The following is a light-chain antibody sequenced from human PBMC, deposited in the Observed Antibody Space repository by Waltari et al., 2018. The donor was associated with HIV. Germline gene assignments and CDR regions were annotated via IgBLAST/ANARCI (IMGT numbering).Light chain of an antibody. CDR3: NSYAGSNNWV. CDR1: SSDVGGSKY. CDR2: EVN. V-gene: IGLV2-8*01. J-gene: IGLJ3*02. Sequence: QSALTQPPSASGSPGQSVTISCTGTSSDVGGSKYVSWYQQHPGKAPKLMIYEVNKRPSGVPARFSGSKSANTASLTFSGLQADDEADYYCNSYAGSNNWVFGGGTKLTVL.